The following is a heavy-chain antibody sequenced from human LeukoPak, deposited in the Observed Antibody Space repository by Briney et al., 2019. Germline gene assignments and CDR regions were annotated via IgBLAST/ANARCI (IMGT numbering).Heavy chain of an antibody. D-gene: IGHD3-22*01. J-gene: IGHJ4*02. CDR2: IKQDGSEE. V-gene: IGHV3-7*01. CDR1: GFIFTSYW. CDR3: ARGARRSGYSATIDY. Sequence: GGSLRLSCAASGFIFTSYWMSWVRQAPGKGLEWVANIKQDGSEEYYVDSVKGRFTISRDNAKSSVHLEMNRLRAEDTAVYYCARGARRSGYSATIDYWGQGTLVTVSS.